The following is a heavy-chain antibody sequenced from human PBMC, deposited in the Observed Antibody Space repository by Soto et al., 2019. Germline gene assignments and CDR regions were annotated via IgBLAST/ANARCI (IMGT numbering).Heavy chain of an antibody. CDR2: IWYDGSNK. V-gene: IGHV3-33*01. Sequence: QVQLVESGGGVVQPGRSLRLSCAASGFTFSSYGMHWVRQAPGKGLEWVAVIWYDGSNKYYADSVKGRFTISRDNSKNTLYLQMNSRRAEDTAVYYCARDRQLRRGAFDIWGQGTMVTVSS. CDR3: ARDRQLRRGAFDI. CDR1: GFTFSSYG. J-gene: IGHJ3*02. D-gene: IGHD2-2*01.